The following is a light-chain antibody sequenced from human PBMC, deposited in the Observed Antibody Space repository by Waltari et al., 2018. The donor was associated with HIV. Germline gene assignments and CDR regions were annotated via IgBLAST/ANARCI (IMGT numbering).Light chain of an antibody. CDR1: SGNIANNY. V-gene: IGLV6-57*03. CDR3: QSFDTTNHWV. J-gene: IGLJ3*02. CDR2: EAR. Sequence: FMLTQPHSVSESPGKTVIISCTRDSGNIANNYVQWFQRRPGSAPTTLLYEARRRPSRGPALFSGAIDRSSNSASLTISGVMTEDEADYYCQSFDTTNHWVFGGGTKLTVL.